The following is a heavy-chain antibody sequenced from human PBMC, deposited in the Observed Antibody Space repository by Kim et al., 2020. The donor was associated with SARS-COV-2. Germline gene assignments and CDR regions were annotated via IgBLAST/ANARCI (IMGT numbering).Heavy chain of an antibody. D-gene: IGHD3-16*01. CDR3: ARSGLGRKLSNWFDP. V-gene: IGHV3-30*04. Sequence: GGSLRLSCAASGFTFSSYAMHWVRQAPGKGLEWVAVISYDGSNKYYADSVKGRFTISRDNSKNTLYLQMNSLRAEDTAVYYCARSGLGRKLSNWFDPWV. CDR1: GFTFSSYA. CDR2: ISYDGSNK. J-gene: IGHJ5*02.